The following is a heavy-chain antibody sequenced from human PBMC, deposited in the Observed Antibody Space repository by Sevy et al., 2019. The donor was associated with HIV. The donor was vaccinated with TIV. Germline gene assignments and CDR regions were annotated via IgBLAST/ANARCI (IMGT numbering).Heavy chain of an antibody. V-gene: IGHV3-23*01. D-gene: IGHD2-8*01. CDR3: AREGCTKPHDY. CDR1: GFTFSRYS. Sequence: GGSLRLSCAASGFTFSRYSMSWVRQPPGKGLEWVSTLSFGCGEINYADSVKGRFTISRDNSKSSVYLQMNHLGPEDTAVYYCAREGCTKPHDYWGQGTLVTVSS. CDR2: LSFGCGEI. J-gene: IGHJ4*02.